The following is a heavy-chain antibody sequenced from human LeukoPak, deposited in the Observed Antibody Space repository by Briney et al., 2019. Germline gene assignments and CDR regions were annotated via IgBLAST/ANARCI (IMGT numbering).Heavy chain of an antibody. CDR3: LTDLNSSLDQ. CDR1: GFTFSNYM. D-gene: IGHD4-23*01. Sequence: GGSLRLSCAAGGFTFSNYMMHWVRQAAGKWLVWVSRIKSDGITITYADSVKGRFIISRDNAKNTLYLQMNSLRAEDTAVYYCLTDLNSSLDQWGQGTLATVSS. J-gene: IGHJ4*02. V-gene: IGHV3-74*01. CDR2: IKSDGITI.